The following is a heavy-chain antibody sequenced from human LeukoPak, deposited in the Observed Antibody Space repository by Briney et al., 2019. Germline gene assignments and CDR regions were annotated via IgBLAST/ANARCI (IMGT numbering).Heavy chain of an antibody. Sequence: PGGSLRLSCAASGFTVSSYAMSWVRQAPGKGLEWVSAISGSGGSTYYADSVKGRFTISRDNAKNSLYLQMNSLRAEDTAVYYCAVTLRSQYYYYGLDVWGQGTKVTVSS. D-gene: IGHD4-17*01. CDR2: ISGSGGST. CDR1: GFTVSSYA. J-gene: IGHJ6*02. CDR3: AVTLRSQYYYYGLDV. V-gene: IGHV3-23*01.